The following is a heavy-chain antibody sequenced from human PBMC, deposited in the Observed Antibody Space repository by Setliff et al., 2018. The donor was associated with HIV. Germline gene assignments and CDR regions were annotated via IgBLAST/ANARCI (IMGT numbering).Heavy chain of an antibody. Sequence: SETLSLTCTVSGGSISTSRYYWGWIRQPPGKGLEWIGSINYRGNTYYNPSLKSRAAISVDTSKNQISLKLSSVTAADTAVYYCAKKTPSSIRYPYYFYMDVWGKGTTVTVSS. D-gene: IGHD6-13*01. CDR3: AKKTPSSIRYPYYFYMDV. CDR2: INYRGNT. V-gene: IGHV4-39*01. CDR1: GGSISTSRYY. J-gene: IGHJ6*03.